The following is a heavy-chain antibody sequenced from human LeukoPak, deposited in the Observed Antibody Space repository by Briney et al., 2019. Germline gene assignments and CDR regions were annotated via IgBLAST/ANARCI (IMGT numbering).Heavy chain of an antibody. V-gene: IGHV3-23*01. CDR1: GFTFSSYA. Sequence: GGSLRLSCAASGFTFSSYAMSWVRQAPGKGLEWVSTISGSGGSTYYADSVKGRFTISRDNSKNTLYLQMNSLRAEDTAVYYCARGSYCDSSGSRAFDIWGQGTMVTVSS. CDR2: ISGSGGST. J-gene: IGHJ3*02. CDR3: ARGSYCDSSGSRAFDI. D-gene: IGHD3-22*01.